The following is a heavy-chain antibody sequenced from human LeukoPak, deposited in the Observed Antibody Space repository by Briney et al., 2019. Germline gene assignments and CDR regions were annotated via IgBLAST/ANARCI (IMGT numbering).Heavy chain of an antibody. CDR3: ARRLYGEWELPGWFDP. CDR1: GYSISSGYY. D-gene: IGHD1-26*01. Sequence: SETLSLTCTVSGYSISSGYYWGWIRQPPGKGLEWIGSIYHSGSTYYNPSLKSRVTISVDTSKNQFSLKLSSVTAADTAVYYCARRLYGEWELPGWFDPWGQGTLVTVSS. CDR2: IYHSGST. V-gene: IGHV4-38-2*02. J-gene: IGHJ5*02.